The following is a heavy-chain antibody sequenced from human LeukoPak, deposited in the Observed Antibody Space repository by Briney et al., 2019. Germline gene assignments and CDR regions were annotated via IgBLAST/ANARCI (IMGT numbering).Heavy chain of an antibody. D-gene: IGHD4-23*01. V-gene: IGHV3-64*01. Sequence: GGSLRLSCAASGFTFSSYAMHWVRQAPGKGLEYVSAISSNGGSTYYANSVKGRFTISRDNSKNTLYLQMNSLRAEDTAVYYCARDPFDTTVVTWFDYWGQGTLVTVSS. CDR3: ARDPFDTTVVTWFDY. CDR1: GFTFSSYA. J-gene: IGHJ5*01. CDR2: ISSNGGST.